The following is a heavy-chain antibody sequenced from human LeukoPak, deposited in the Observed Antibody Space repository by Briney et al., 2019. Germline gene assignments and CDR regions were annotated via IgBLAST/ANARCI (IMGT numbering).Heavy chain of an antibody. J-gene: IGHJ4*02. V-gene: IGHV3-NL1*01. CDR2: IYSGGST. D-gene: IGHD5-24*01. CDR3: ATNDGYNSETFFDY. Sequence: GRSLRLSSAASGFAFSSYGMHWVRPAPGKGLEWVSVIYSGGSTYYAYSVKGRFTISRDNSKNTLYLQMNSLRAEDTAVYYCATNDGYNSETFFDYWGQGTLVTVSS. CDR1: GFAFSSYG.